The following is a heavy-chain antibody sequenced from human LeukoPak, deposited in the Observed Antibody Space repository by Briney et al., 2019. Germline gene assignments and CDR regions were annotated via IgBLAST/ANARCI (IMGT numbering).Heavy chain of an antibody. CDR3: ARATRGYSYGLLDY. D-gene: IGHD5-18*01. J-gene: IGHJ4*02. Sequence: GASVKVSCKASGYTFTSYGISWVRQAPGQGLEWMGWISAYNGNTNYAQKLQGRVTMTTDTSTSTAYMELRSLRSDDTAVYYCARATRGYSYGLLDYWGQGTLVTVSS. CDR1: GYTFTSYG. CDR2: ISAYNGNT. V-gene: IGHV1-18*01.